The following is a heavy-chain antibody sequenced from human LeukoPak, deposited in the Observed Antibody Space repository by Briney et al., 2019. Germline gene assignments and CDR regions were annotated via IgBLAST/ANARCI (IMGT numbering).Heavy chain of an antibody. V-gene: IGHV3-7*01. CDR3: ARDCSCYQ. D-gene: IGHD3-22*01. CDR1: GFTFSTYW. J-gene: IGHJ4*02. CDR2: IKEDGSEK. Sequence: GGSLRLSCAASGFTFSTYWMSWVRQAPGKGLEGVANIKEDGSEKYYGDSVKGRFTISRHNARNSLYLEMNSLRVEDTVVYYCARDCSCYQWGQGTLVTVSS.